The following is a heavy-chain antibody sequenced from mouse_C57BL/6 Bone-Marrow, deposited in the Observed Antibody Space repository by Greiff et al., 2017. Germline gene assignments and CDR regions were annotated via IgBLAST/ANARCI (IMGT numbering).Heavy chain of an antibody. CDR2: ISDGGSYT. V-gene: IGHV5-4*03. CDR3: ARAAVVPFDY. D-gene: IGHD1-1*01. Sequence: EVKLVESGGGLVKPGGSLKLSCAASGFTFSSYAMSWVRQTPEKRLEWVATISDGGSYTYYPDNVKGRFTISRDNAKSNLYLQMSHLKSEDTAMYYCARAAVVPFDYWGQGTTLTVSS. CDR1: GFTFSSYA. J-gene: IGHJ2*01.